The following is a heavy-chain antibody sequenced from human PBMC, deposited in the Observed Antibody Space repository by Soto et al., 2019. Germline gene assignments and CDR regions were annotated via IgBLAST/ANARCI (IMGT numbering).Heavy chain of an antibody. D-gene: IGHD6-19*01. V-gene: IGHV3-74*01. CDR3: TRGGAYKGGWFS. J-gene: IGHJ4*02. CDR1: GFTFSGYW. Sequence: EVQLVESGGGLVQPGGSLRLSCAASGFTFSGYWMHWVRQSPGKGLVWVSRLNSDGSITSYADSVKGRFTISRDNAKNTLYLQMNSLRAEDTAVYFCTRGGAYKGGWFSWGPGTLVTVSS. CDR2: LNSDGSIT.